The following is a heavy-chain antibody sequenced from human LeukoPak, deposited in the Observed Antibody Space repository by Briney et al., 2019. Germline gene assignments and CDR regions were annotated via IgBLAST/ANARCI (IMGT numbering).Heavy chain of an antibody. D-gene: IGHD3-10*01. CDR1: GYGLSILS. Sequence: GASVKVSCKISGYGLSILSIHWVRQAPGEGLQWVGGIDPQDGQTIYAQPFHGRATISEDTFSDTAYLELNSLRSEDTDLYYCATHLDRSYYYFDFWGQGTLVIVSS. J-gene: IGHJ4*02. CDR2: IDPQDGQT. V-gene: IGHV1-24*01. CDR3: ATHLDRSYYYFDF.